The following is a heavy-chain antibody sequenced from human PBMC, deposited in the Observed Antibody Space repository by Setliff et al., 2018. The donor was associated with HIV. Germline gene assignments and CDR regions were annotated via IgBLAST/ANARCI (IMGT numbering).Heavy chain of an antibody. CDR3: ARVDTDMIVGAMDV. Sequence: GGSLRLSCAASELTFSNYATTWVRQAPGKGLEWVSSLSGSGGSTYYTDSVKGRFTVSRDNAKNSLFLQMNSLRAEDTAVYYCARVDTDMIVGAMDVWGQGTTVTVSS. V-gene: IGHV3-23*01. CDR2: LSGSGGST. D-gene: IGHD5-18*01. CDR1: ELTFSNYA. J-gene: IGHJ6*02.